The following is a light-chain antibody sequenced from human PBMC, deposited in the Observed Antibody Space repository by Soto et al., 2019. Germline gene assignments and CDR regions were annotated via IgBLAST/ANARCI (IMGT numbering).Light chain of an antibody. CDR3: QHDKSYSEA. CDR1: QTISSW. V-gene: IGKV1-5*03. Sequence: DIQMTQSPSPLSGSVGDRVTITCRVSQTISSWLAWYQQKPGKAPKLLIYKASTLKSGVPSRDSGSGSGTECTLTISSLQPEAVATSYGQHDKSYSEAFGQGTKVELK. J-gene: IGKJ1*01. CDR2: KAS.